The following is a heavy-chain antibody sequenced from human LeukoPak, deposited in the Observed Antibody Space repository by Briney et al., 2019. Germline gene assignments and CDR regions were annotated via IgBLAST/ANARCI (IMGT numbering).Heavy chain of an antibody. J-gene: IGHJ4*02. V-gene: IGHV3-11*01. CDR2: ISSSSSTI. Sequence: GGSLRLSCAASGFAFSDYYMNWIRQAPGKGLEWVSYISSSSSTIYYADSVKGRFTISRDNAKNSLYLQMNSLRAEDTAVYYCAREIRGYSYFDYWGQGILISVSS. CDR3: AREIRGYSYFDY. CDR1: GFAFSDYY. D-gene: IGHD1-26*01.